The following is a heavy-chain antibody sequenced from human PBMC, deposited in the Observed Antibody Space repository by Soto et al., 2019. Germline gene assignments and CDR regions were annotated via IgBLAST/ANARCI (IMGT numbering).Heavy chain of an antibody. CDR1: GYTFTSYY. J-gene: IGHJ4*02. CDR2: INPSGGST. D-gene: IGHD3-22*01. Sequence: VASVKVSCKASGYTFTSYYMHWVRQAPGRGLEWMGIINPSGGSTSYAQKFQGRVTMTRDTSTSTVYMELSSLRSEDTAVYYCARDLKNYYDSSGYYPYFDYWGQGTPVTVSS. V-gene: IGHV1-46*01. CDR3: ARDLKNYYDSSGYYPYFDY.